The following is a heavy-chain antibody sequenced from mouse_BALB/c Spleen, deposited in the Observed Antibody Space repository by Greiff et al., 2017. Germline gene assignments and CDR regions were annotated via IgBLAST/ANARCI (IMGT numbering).Heavy chain of an antibody. CDR1: GYTFTSYV. D-gene: IGHD1-2*01. V-gene: IGHV1-14*01. J-gene: IGHJ4*01. Sequence: EVKLQESGPELVKPGASVKMSCKASGYTFTSYVMHWVKQKPGQGLEWIGYINPYNDGTKYNEKFKGKATLTSDKSSSTAYMGLSSLTSEDSAVYYCARGGGTTTKRVDYGGQGTSVTVCS. CDR3: ARGGGTTTKRVDY. CDR2: INPYNDGT.